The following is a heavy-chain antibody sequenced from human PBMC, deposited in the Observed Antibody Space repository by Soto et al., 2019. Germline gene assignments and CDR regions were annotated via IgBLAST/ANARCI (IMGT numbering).Heavy chain of an antibody. CDR1: GFSLATSGVG. D-gene: IGHD2-15*01. Sequence: QITLKESGPTVVKPTQTLTLTCTFSGFSLATSGVGVGWIRQPPGKALECLALIYWDDDKRYSPSLKSRLTITKDTSKNQVVLTMTNRDPVDTATYYCAHRLCDNRCYWDVGYFDYWGQGTLVTVSS. CDR3: AHRLCDNRCYWDVGYFDY. V-gene: IGHV2-5*02. J-gene: IGHJ4*02. CDR2: IYWDDDK.